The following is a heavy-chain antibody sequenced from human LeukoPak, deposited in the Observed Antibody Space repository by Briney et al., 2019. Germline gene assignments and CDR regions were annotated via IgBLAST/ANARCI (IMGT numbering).Heavy chain of an antibody. V-gene: IGHV1-18*01. CDR1: GYTFINYG. Sequence: ASVKVFCRASGYTFINYGITWVRQAPGQGLEWMGWISAYNSAYNGNTHYAQKLQGRVTMTTDTSTNTGYMELRSLRSDDTAVYYCAREYGSGSYTGIDYGGQGTLVTVSS. CDR3: AREYGSGSYTGIDY. CDR2: ISAYNSAYNGNT. J-gene: IGHJ4*02. D-gene: IGHD3-10*01.